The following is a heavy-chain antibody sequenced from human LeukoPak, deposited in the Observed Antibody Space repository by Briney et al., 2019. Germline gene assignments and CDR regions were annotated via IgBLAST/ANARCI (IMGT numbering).Heavy chain of an antibody. Sequence: SQTLSLTCTASGGSISSGGYYWSWIRQHPGKGLEWIGYIYYSGSTYYNPSLKSRVTISVDTSKNQFSLKLSSVTAADTAVYYCARVETYWGYDYVWGSYRSNWFDPWGQGTLVTVSS. CDR2: IYYSGST. V-gene: IGHV4-31*03. J-gene: IGHJ5*02. D-gene: IGHD3-16*02. CDR1: GGSISSGGYY. CDR3: ARVETYWGYDYVWGSYRSNWFDP.